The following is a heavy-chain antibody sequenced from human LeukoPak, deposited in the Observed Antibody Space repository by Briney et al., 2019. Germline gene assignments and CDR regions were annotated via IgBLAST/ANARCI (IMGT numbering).Heavy chain of an antibody. J-gene: IGHJ4*02. Sequence: QPGGSLRLSCAVSGFIFNSYAMSWVRQAPGKGLEWVSSISASGGSTYHADSVKGRFTISRDNSKNTLHLQMNSLRADDTALYYCAKGALAAADSGFDYWGQGTLVTVSS. CDR1: GFIFNSYA. CDR2: ISASGGST. D-gene: IGHD6-25*01. CDR3: AKGALAAADSGFDY. V-gene: IGHV3-23*01.